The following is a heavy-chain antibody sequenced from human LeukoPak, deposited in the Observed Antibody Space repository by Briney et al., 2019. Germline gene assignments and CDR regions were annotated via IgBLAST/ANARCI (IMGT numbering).Heavy chain of an antibody. Sequence: GGSLRLSCAASGFTFSSFGMNWVRQAPGKGLEWVSYISSSSSTIYYADSVKGRFTISRDNAKNSLYLQMNSLRAEDTAVYYCASPAYGDYALFDYWGQGTLVTVSS. J-gene: IGHJ4*02. CDR3: ASPAYGDYALFDY. CDR1: GFTFSSFG. D-gene: IGHD4-17*01. CDR2: ISSSSSTI. V-gene: IGHV3-48*01.